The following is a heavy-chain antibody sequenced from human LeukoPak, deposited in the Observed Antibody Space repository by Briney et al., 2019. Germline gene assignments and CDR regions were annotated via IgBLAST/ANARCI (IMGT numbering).Heavy chain of an antibody. D-gene: IGHD2/OR15-2a*01. J-gene: IGHJ4*02. Sequence: GGSLRLSCAASGFTFSSYNMNWVRQAPGKGLEWVSSISSSSSYIYYADSVKGRFTMSRDNAKNSLYLQMNSLRAEDTAVYYCARDNRGTIDYWGQGTLVTVSS. CDR3: ARDNRGTIDY. CDR1: GFTFSSYN. V-gene: IGHV3-21*01. CDR2: ISSSSSYI.